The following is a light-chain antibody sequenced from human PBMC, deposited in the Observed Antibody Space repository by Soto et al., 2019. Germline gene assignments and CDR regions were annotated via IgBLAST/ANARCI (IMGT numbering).Light chain of an antibody. CDR2: DAS. J-gene: IGKJ3*01. CDR1: QSVTNS. Sequence: EIVLTQSPATLSLSPGERATLSCRASQSVTNSLAWYQQKPGQAPRLLVYDASNRATGIPTRFSGSGSGTDFTLTISSLEPEDFAVYHCLQRSIGFTFGPGTKVDIK. V-gene: IGKV3-11*01. CDR3: LQRSIGFT.